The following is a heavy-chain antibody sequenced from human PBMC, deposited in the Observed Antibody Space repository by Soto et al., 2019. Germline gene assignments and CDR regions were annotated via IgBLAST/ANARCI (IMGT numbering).Heavy chain of an antibody. V-gene: IGHV1-18*01. D-gene: IGHD3-9*01. Sequence: ASVKVSCKTSGYTFTSFGIAGVRQAPGQGLEWMGWISTYYGNTKYAQKFQGRVTLTTDTSTSTAYMELRSLRSDDTAVYFCVREDYDILTGSGFEAFDVWGQGTMVTVSS. J-gene: IGHJ3*01. CDR1: GYTFTSFG. CDR3: VREDYDILTGSGFEAFDV. CDR2: ISTYYGNT.